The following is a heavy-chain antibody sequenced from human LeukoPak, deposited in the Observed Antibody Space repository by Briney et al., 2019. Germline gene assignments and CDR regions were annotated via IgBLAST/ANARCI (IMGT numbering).Heavy chain of an antibody. CDR3: ARDGMVRGVLEYYYYGMDV. J-gene: IGHJ6*04. Sequence: PGGSLRLSCAASGFTFSSYEMNWVRQAPGKGPEWVSYISSSGSTIYYAGSVKGRFTISRDNAKNSLYLQMNSLRAEDTAVYYCARDGMVRGVLEYYYYGMDVWGKGTTVTVSS. CDR1: GFTFSSYE. D-gene: IGHD3-10*01. V-gene: IGHV3-48*03. CDR2: ISSSGSTI.